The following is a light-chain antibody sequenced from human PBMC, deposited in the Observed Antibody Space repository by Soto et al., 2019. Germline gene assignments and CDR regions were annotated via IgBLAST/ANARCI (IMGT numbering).Light chain of an antibody. CDR3: QQTYSTPHT. CDR1: QTITTY. V-gene: IGKV1-39*01. Sequence: DIQMTQSPSSLSASVGDRVTITCRASQTITTYLNWYQHKPGKAPKLLIYAAISLQSGVPSRLSGSGSGTDFTLTISSLQPEDFATYYCQQTYSTPHTFGQGTKADIK. CDR2: AAI. J-gene: IGKJ2*01.